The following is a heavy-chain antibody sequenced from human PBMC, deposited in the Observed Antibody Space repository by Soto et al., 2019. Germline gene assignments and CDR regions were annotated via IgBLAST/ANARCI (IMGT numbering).Heavy chain of an antibody. J-gene: IGHJ3*02. CDR2: MSHSGGT. D-gene: IGHD1-1*01. Sequence: SETLSLTCAVFGGSVNSGNYYWGWVRQPPGKGLEWIGEMSHSGGTHFNPSLKSRVTISVDTSKNQFSLKMSSVTAADTALYYCARVERGTATTVVDAFDIWGPGTMVTVSS. CDR3: ARVERGTATTVVDAFDI. V-gene: IGHV4-61*01. CDR1: GGSVNSGNYY.